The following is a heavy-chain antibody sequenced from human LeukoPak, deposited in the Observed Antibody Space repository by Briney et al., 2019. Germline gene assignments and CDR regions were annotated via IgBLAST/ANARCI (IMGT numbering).Heavy chain of an antibody. V-gene: IGHV3-7*05. CDR3: ARGGVVGGCDI. CDR1: GFNVGSYW. J-gene: IGHJ3*02. CDR2: IRQDGSEK. Sequence: PGGSLRLSCAASGFNVGSYWMRWVRQAPGKGLEWVANIRQDGSEKYYADSVRGRFTTSRDNAKRSLYLQMNSLRAEDTAVYYCARGGVVGGCDIWGQGTMVTVSS. D-gene: IGHD2-15*01.